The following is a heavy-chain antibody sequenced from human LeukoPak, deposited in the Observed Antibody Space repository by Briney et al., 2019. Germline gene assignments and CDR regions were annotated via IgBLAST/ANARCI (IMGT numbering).Heavy chain of an antibody. CDR1: GYTFTSYA. J-gene: IGHJ4*02. D-gene: IGHD6-13*01. Sequence: GASVKVSCKASGYTFTSYAMHWVRQAPGQRLEWMGWINAGNGNTKYSQKFQGRVTITRDTSASTAYMELSSLRSEDTAVYYCARERAAAGTSQFDYWGQGTLVTVSS. CDR3: ARERAAAGTSQFDY. V-gene: IGHV1-3*01. CDR2: INAGNGNT.